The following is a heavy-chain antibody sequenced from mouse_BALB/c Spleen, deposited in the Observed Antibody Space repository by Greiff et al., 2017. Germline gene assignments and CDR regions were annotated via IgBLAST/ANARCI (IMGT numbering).Heavy chain of an antibody. D-gene: IGHD1-1*01. J-gene: IGHJ4*01. CDR2: IRNKANGYTT. CDR3: ARDLYYYGSSYVMDY. Sequence: EVQRVESGGGLVQPGGSLRLSCATSGFTFTDYYMSWVRQPPGKALEWLGFIRNKANGYTTEYSASVKGRFTISRDNSQSILYLQMNTLRAEDSATYYCARDLYYYGSSYVMDYWGQGTSVTVSS. CDR1: GFTFTDYY. V-gene: IGHV7-3*02.